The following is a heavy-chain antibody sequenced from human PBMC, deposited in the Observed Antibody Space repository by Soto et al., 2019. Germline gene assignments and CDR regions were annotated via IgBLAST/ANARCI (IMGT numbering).Heavy chain of an antibody. J-gene: IGHJ6*02. Sequence: SETLSPTCTVSGGSISTYYWNWIRQPPGKGLEWIGYIYYSGSTNYIPSLKSRVTISVDTSKNQFSLKLSSVTAADTAVYYCAREGLTGTIGLYYYYGMDVWGQGTTVTVSS. CDR1: GGSISTYY. D-gene: IGHD1-7*01. V-gene: IGHV4-59*01. CDR2: IYYSGST. CDR3: AREGLTGTIGLYYYYGMDV.